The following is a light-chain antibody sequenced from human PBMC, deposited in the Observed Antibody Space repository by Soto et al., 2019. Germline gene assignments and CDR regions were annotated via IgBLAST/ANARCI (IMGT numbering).Light chain of an antibody. CDR2: ATS. CDR3: QQANSFPLS. Sequence: DIQMTQSPSSLSASVGDRVTITCRASQAIHSYLNWYQQKPGKAPNLLIFATSTLQSGVPSRFSGSGSGTDFTLTISSLQPEDFATYYCQQANSFPLSFGGGTKVEIK. J-gene: IGKJ4*01. V-gene: IGKV1-39*01. CDR1: QAIHSY.